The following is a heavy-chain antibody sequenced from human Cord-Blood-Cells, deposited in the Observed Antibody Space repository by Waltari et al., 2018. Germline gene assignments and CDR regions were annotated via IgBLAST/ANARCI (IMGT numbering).Heavy chain of an antibody. CDR2: INAGNGNT. J-gene: IGHJ3*02. CDR3: ARDQGGDYDAFDI. CDR1: GYTFTSHA. Sequence: QVQLVQSVAEVQKPGASVKASCKAPGYTFTSHAMHWVRPAPGQRLECMGWINAGNGNTKYSQKFQGRVTITRDTSASTAYMELSSLRSEDTAVYYCARDQGGDYDAFDIWGQGTMVTVSS. V-gene: IGHV1-3*01. D-gene: IGHD2-21*02.